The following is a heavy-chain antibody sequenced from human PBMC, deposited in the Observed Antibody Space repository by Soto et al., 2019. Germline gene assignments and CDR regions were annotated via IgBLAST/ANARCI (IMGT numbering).Heavy chain of an antibody. V-gene: IGHV4-4*02. D-gene: IGHD6-19*01. Sequence: QLQLQESGPGLVKASGTLSLTCDVSGASISDDNWWSWVRQPPGKGLEWIGEIYHSGSTNYNPSLKSRVTISVDKSKNQFSLKLSSVTAADTAVYYCAKDLGVAVSARRAFDIWGQGTMVTVSS. J-gene: IGHJ3*02. CDR1: GASISDDNW. CDR3: AKDLGVAVSARRAFDI. CDR2: IYHSGST.